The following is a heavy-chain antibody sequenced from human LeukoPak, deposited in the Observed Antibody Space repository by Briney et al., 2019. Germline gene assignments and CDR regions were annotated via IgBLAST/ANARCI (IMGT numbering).Heavy chain of an antibody. Sequence: QSGGSLRLSCAASGFTVSSNYMSWVRQAPGKGLEWVSRINTDGSSTNYADSVKGRFTISRDNAKNTVYLQMNSLRAEDTAVYYCANGAFRLYYIDVWGKGTTVTVSS. D-gene: IGHD3-16*01. CDR2: INTDGSST. V-gene: IGHV3-74*01. CDR3: ANGAFRLYYIDV. CDR1: GFTVSSNY. J-gene: IGHJ6*03.